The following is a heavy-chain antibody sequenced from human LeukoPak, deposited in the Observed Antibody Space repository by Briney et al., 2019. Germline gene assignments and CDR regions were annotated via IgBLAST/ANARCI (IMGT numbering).Heavy chain of an antibody. CDR1: GGSFSGYY. D-gene: IGHD6-13*01. V-gene: IGHV4-34*01. J-gene: IGHJ4*02. CDR2: IYHSGST. CDR3: ARYNSAVGDFDY. Sequence: SETLSLTCAVYGGSFSGYYWGWIRQPPGKGLEWIGSIYHSGSTYYNPSLKSRVTISVDTSKNQFSLNLNSVTAADTAVYYCARYNSAVGDFDYWGQGTLVTVSS.